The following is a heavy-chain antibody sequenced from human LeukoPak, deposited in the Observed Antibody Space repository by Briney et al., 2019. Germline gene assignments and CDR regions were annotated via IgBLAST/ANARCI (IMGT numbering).Heavy chain of an antibody. CDR3: ARLPGGDSSSVVAFDI. Sequence: SETLSLTCAVSGASISSYYWNWIRQPAGKGLEWIGRIYTSGSTNYNPSLKSRVTMSVDTSKNQFSLKLSSVTAADTAVYYCARLPGGDSSSVVAFDIWGQGTMVNVSS. V-gene: IGHV4-59*10. CDR1: GASISSYY. CDR2: IYTSGST. D-gene: IGHD2-21*02. J-gene: IGHJ3*02.